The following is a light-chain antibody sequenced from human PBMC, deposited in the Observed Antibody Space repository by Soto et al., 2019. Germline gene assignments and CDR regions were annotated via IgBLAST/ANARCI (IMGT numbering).Light chain of an antibody. J-gene: IGLJ3*02. CDR3: CSYAGSYTWV. Sequence: QSVLTQPRSVSGSPGQSVTISCTGTSSDVGGYNYVSWYQHHPGKAPKLMISDVSERPSGVPDHFSGSKSGNTASLTVSGLQADDEADYYCCSYAGSYTWVFGGGTKLTVL. CDR2: DVS. V-gene: IGLV2-11*01. CDR1: SSDVGGYNY.